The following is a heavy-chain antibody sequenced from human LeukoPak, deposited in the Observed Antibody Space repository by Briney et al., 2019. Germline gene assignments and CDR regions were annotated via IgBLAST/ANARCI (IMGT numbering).Heavy chain of an antibody. CDR1: GYTFTGYY. J-gene: IGHJ4*02. CDR3: AVWKGYVDFWSGPFDY. CDR2: MNPNNGGT. Sequence: ASVKVSCKAYGYTFTGYYMHWVRQAPGQGLEWMGWMNPNNGGTKYEQKFQGRVTMTRDTSISTAYMELSRLRSDDTAVYYCAVWKGYVDFWSGPFDYWGQGTLVTVSS. V-gene: IGHV1-2*02. D-gene: IGHD3-3*01.